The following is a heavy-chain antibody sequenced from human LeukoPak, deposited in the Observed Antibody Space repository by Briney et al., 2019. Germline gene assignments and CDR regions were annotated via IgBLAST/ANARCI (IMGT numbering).Heavy chain of an antibody. CDR1: GYTLTELS. Sequence: ASVKVSCKVSGYTLTELSMHWVRQAPGKGLEWMGGFDPEDGETIYAQKFQGRVTMTEDTSTDTAYMELRSLRSDDTAVYYCARGRDSSGYPYDAFDIWGQGTMVTVSS. CDR2: FDPEDGET. D-gene: IGHD3-22*01. CDR3: ARGRDSSGYPYDAFDI. J-gene: IGHJ3*02. V-gene: IGHV1-24*01.